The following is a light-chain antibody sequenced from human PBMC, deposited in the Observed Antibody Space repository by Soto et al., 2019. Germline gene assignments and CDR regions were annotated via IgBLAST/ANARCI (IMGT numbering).Light chain of an antibody. CDR2: EVS. V-gene: IGLV2-14*02. CDR3: ASFTSSNTYV. CDR1: NSDSGSYNL. J-gene: IGLJ1*01. Sequence: QSALTQPASVSGSPGQSITISCTATNSDSGSYNLVSWYQQHPGKAPKPLISEVSNRPSGVSYRFSGSKSANTASLTISGLQAEDEADYYCASFTSSNTYVFGTGTKVTVL.